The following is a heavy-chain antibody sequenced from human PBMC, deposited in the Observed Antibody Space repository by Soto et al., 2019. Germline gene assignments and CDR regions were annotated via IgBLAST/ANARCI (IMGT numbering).Heavy chain of an antibody. CDR3: ARVKDLNYYYYYMDV. V-gene: IGHV4-59*01. CDR2: IYYSGST. CDR1: GGSISSYY. Sequence: SETLSLTCTVSGGSISSYYWSWIRQPPGKGLEWIGYIYYSGSTNYNPSLKSRVTISVDTSKNQFSLKLSSVTAADTAVYYCARVKDLNYYYYYMDVWGKGTTVTVSS. J-gene: IGHJ6*03.